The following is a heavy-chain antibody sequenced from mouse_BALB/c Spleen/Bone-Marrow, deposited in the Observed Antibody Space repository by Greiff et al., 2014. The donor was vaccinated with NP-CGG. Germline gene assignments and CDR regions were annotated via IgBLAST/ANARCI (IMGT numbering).Heavy chain of an antibody. CDR1: GFTFSSYG. Sequence: EVQRVESGGDLVKPGGSLKLSCAASGFTFSSYGMSWVRQTPDKRLEWVATISSGGSYTYYPDSVKGRFTISRDNAKNTLYLQMSSLKSEDTAMYYCARQYGNLGVTDYWGQGTSVTVSS. V-gene: IGHV5-6*01. J-gene: IGHJ4*01. D-gene: IGHD2-1*01. CDR3: ARQYGNLGVTDY. CDR2: ISSGGSYT.